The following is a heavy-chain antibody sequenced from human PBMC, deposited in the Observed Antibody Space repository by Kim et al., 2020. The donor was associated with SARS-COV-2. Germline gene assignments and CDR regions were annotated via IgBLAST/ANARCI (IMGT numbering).Heavy chain of an antibody. J-gene: IGHJ6*01. CDR1: GGSISSYY. Sequence: SETLSLTCTVSGGSISSYYWSWIRQPPGKGLEWIGYIYYSGSTNYNPSLKSRVTISVDTSKNQFSLKLSSVTAADTAVYYCAGARLGYCSGGSCYPYYY. CDR2: IYYSGST. V-gene: IGHV4-59*13. D-gene: IGHD2-15*01. CDR3: AGARLGYCSGGSCYPYYY.